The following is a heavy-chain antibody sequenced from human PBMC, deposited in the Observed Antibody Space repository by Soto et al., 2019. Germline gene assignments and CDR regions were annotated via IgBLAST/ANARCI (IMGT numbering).Heavy chain of an antibody. D-gene: IGHD6-19*01. V-gene: IGHV1-3*01. CDR1: GYTFTNHA. CDR3: ATPGYSSGWYQVGDY. Sequence: GASVKVSCKASGYTFTNHAMQWVCQAPGQRLEWMGWINAGNGNTNYAQKLQDRVTMTTDTSTSTAYMELRSLRSDDTAVYYCATPGYSSGWYQVGDYWGQGTLVTSPQ. CDR2: INAGNGNT. J-gene: IGHJ4*02.